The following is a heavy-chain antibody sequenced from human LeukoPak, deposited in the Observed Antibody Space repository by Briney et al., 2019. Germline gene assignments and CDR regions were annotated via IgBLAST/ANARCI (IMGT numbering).Heavy chain of an antibody. CDR2: INPNSGGT. Sequence: GASVKVSRKASGYTFTGYYMHWVRQAPGQGLEWMGWINPNSGGTNYAQKFQGRVTMTRDTSISTAYMELSRLRSDDTAVYYCARDSYDFWSGYYRWGQGTLVTVSS. CDR3: ARDSYDFWSGYYR. D-gene: IGHD3-3*01. V-gene: IGHV1-2*02. CDR1: GYTFTGYY. J-gene: IGHJ4*02.